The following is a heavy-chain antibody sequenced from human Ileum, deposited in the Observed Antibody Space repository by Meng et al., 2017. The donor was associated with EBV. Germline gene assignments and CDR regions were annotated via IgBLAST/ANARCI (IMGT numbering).Heavy chain of an antibody. V-gene: IGHV4-34*01. D-gene: IGHD5-18*01. CDR3: AIGREYTGQLDL. CDR1: GGSFNAYY. Sequence: GAGLLKASDAWSLTCDVSGGSFNAYYWTWFRQSPGGGLKWIGEVFHSGHTHYYPSLDRRVPGQVATSKKQFSLLRSSVTDADAGLYFCAIGREYTGQLDLWGLGTLVTVSS. CDR2: VFHSGHT. J-gene: IGHJ5*02.